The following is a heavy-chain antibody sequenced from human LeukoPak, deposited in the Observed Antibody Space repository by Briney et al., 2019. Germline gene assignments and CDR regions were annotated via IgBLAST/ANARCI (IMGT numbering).Heavy chain of an antibody. Sequence: SQTLSLTCAISRDSVSSNSVAWNWIRQTPSRGFEWLGRTYYRSQWHYDYAVSVKSRIIINPDTSKNQFSLHLNSVTPEDTAVYYCARSSIKSFDYWGQGTLVTVSS. CDR3: ARSSIKSFDY. CDR1: RDSVSSNSVA. CDR2: TYYRSQWHY. J-gene: IGHJ4*02. V-gene: IGHV6-1*01.